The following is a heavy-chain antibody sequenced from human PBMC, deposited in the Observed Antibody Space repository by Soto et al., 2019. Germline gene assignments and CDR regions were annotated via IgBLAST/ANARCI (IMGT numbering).Heavy chain of an antibody. J-gene: IGHJ4*02. CDR1: GYTFTSYG. CDR2: ISAYNGNT. CDR3: ARDSGYCSSTSCYTNFDY. D-gene: IGHD2-2*02. Sequence: ASVKVSCKASGYTFTSYGISWVRQAPGQGLEWMGWISAYNGNTNYAQTLQGRVTMTTDTSTSTAYMELRSLRSDDTAVYYCARDSGYCSSTSCYTNFDYWGQGTLVTVSS. V-gene: IGHV1-18*01.